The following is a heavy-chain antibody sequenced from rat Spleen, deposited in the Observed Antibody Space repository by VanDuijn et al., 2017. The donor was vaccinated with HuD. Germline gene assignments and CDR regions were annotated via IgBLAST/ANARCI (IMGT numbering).Heavy chain of an antibody. V-gene: IGHV5-29*01. J-gene: IGHJ2*01. D-gene: IGHD1-6*01. Sequence: EVQLVESDGGLVQPGRSLKLSCAASGFTFRDYYMAWVRQAPTKGVEWVATLSYDATAPYYRDSVKGRFTVSRDTAQNILYLQMNSLRSEETATYYCARGGFFRYWGQGVMVTVSS. CDR3: ARGGFFRY. CDR2: LSYDATAP. CDR1: GFTFRDYY.